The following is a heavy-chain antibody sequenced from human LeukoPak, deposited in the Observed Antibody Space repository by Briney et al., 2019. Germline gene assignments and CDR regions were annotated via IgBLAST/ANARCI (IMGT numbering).Heavy chain of an antibody. Sequence: ASVKVSCKASGGTFSSYAISWVRQAPGQGLEGMGGIIPIFGTANYAQKFQGRVTITADESTSTAYMELSSLRSEDTAVYYCARAGGDDILTGYPYYYGMDVWGKGTTVTVSS. CDR3: ARAGGDDILTGYPYYYGMDV. D-gene: IGHD3-9*01. CDR2: IIPIFGTA. CDR1: GGTFSSYA. J-gene: IGHJ6*04. V-gene: IGHV1-69*13.